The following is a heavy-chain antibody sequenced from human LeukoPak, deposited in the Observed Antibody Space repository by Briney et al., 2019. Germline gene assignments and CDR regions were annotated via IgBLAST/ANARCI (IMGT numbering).Heavy chain of an antibody. Sequence: SVKVSCKASGGTFSSYAISWVRQAPGQGLEWVGRIIPILGIANYAQKFQGRVTITADKSTSTAYMELSSLRSEDTAVYYCASVLSGIAVAGSFDPWGQGTLVTVSS. CDR1: GGTFSSYA. V-gene: IGHV1-69*04. CDR3: ASVLSGIAVAGSFDP. J-gene: IGHJ5*02. D-gene: IGHD6-19*01. CDR2: IIPILGIA.